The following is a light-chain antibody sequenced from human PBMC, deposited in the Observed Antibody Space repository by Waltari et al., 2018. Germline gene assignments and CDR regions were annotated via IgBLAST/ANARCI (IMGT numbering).Light chain of an antibody. CDR3: SSFTSSSSWV. CDR1: SSDIGRYNY. CDR2: DVT. V-gene: IGLV2-14*03. Sequence: QSALTQPASVSGSPGQSITILCTGTSSDIGRYNYVSWFQQRPGKAPKLMIYDVTKRPSGLSNRFSGSKSGNTASLTISGLQTEDEADYYCSSFTSSSSWVFGGGTRLTVL. J-gene: IGLJ3*02.